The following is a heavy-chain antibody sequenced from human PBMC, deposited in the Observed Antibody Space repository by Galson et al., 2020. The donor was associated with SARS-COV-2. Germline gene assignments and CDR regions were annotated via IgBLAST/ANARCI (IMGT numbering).Heavy chain of an antibody. J-gene: IGHJ4*03. Sequence: GGSLRLSCAASGFTVSSNYMIWVRQAPGKGPEWVSVIYSGGSTNYADSVKGRFTISRDNSKNTLYLKMSSLGSDDTAVYHCARGAGSSWEYYFDYWGQGTLVSVSS. V-gene: IGHV3-53*05. CDR1: GFTVSSNY. CDR3: ARGAGSSWEYYFDY. CDR2: IYSGGST. D-gene: IGHD6-13*01.